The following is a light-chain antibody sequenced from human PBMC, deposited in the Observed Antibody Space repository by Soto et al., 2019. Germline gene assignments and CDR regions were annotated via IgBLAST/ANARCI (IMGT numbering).Light chain of an antibody. CDR3: QQRLKWPET. J-gene: IGKJ2*01. Sequence: EMVLTRAPAIRQWSRREVVSPSVRASQSVSSYSAWYQQKPGQAPRLLIYDTSKRATGVPARFSGSGSETDFTLTISGLKPEDSAVYYCQQRLKWPETFGQGTKVDIK. CDR2: DTS. CDR1: QSVSSY. V-gene: IGKV3-11*01.